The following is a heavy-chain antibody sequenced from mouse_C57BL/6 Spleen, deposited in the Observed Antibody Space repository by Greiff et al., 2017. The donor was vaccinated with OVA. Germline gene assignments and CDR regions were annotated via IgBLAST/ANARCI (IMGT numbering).Heavy chain of an antibody. CDR3: TVVTCGTWFAY. V-gene: IGHV1-15*01. CDR1: GYTFPAYA. J-gene: IGHJ3*01. CDR2: IDPETGGT. D-gene: IGHD2-2*01. Sequence: VQLQQSGAELVRPGASVPLSCKASGYTFPAYAMHWVKQTPVHGLDWIGAIDPETGGTAYNQKFKGKAILTADKASSTAYMELRSLTSEDSAVYYCTVVTCGTWFAYWGQGTLVTVSA.